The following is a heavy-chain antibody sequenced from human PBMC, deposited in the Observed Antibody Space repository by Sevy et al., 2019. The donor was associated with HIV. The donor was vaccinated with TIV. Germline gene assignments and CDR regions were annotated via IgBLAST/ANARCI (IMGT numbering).Heavy chain of an antibody. CDR2: FEPEDAET. D-gene: IGHD3-22*01. CDR1: GYTLSQLS. CDR3: ATTKDYYDSSGSPFDY. Sequence: ASVKVSCKVSGYTLSQLSLHWVRQAPGKGLEWMGSFEPEDAETIYAQKFQGRVTMTEDRSTDTAYMELSSLRSEDTAVYFCATTKDYYDSSGSPFDYWCQGTLVTVSS. V-gene: IGHV1-24*01. J-gene: IGHJ4*02.